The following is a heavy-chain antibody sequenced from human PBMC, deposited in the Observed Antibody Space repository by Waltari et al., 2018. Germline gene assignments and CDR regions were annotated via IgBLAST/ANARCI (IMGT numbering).Heavy chain of an antibody. CDR1: GLSFSSYW. J-gene: IGHJ4*02. CDR3: ASGDSGYYPY. Sequence: EMQLVESGGGLVQPGGSLRLSCAASGLSFSSYWMHWVRQAPGRGLVWVSRIKTDGRYTNYADSVKGRFTISRDNAKNTLYLQMNSLRAEDTAVYYCASGDSGYYPYWGQGTLVTVSS. V-gene: IGHV3-74*01. CDR2: IKTDGRYT. D-gene: IGHD5-12*01.